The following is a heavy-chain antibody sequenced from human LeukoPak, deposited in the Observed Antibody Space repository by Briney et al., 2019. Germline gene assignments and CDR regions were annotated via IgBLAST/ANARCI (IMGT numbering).Heavy chain of an antibody. V-gene: IGHV3-30*02. J-gene: IGHJ4*02. CDR3: ARNRKVATAADSNDY. D-gene: IGHD5-12*01. Sequence: AGGSLRLSCAASGFTFSSYGMHWVRQAPGKGLEWVAFIRYEGSNKYYADSVKGRFTISRDNSKNTLYLQVNSLRAEDTAVYYCARNRKVATAADSNDYWGQGTLVTVSS. CDR1: GFTFSSYG. CDR2: IRYEGSNK.